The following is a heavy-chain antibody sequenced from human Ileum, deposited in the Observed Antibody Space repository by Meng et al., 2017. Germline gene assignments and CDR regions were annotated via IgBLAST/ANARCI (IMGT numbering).Heavy chain of an antibody. V-gene: IGHV4-39*07. CDR2: LYHSGST. J-gene: IGHJ5*01. D-gene: IGHD6-13*01. CDR1: GGPFYAYTSF. CDR3: AGDGYSSTWLES. Sequence: SETLSLTCTVSGGPFYAYTSFWGWIRQPPGKGLEWIGCLYHSGSTFYNPSLKSRVTISLDTSKKQFSLNLSSMTAADTAIYYCAGDGYSSTWLESWGQGTLVTVSS.